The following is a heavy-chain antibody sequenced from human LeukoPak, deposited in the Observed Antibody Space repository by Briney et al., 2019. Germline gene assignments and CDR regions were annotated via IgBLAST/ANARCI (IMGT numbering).Heavy chain of an antibody. CDR2: ISYDGSNK. CDR1: GFTFSSYG. D-gene: IGHD6-19*01. Sequence: GRSLRLSCAASGFTFSSYGMHWVRQAPGKGLEWVAVISYDGSNKYYADSVKGRFTISRDNSKNTLYLQTNSLRAEDTAVYYCAKGRVGSGWYRFDYWGQGTLVTVSS. CDR3: AKGRVGSGWYRFDY. J-gene: IGHJ4*02. V-gene: IGHV3-30*18.